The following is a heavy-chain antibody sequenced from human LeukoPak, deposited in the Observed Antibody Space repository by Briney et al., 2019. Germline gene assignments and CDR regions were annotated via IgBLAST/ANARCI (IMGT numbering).Heavy chain of an antibody. Sequence: SQTLSLTCTVSGGSISSGSYYWSWIRQPAGKGLEWIGRIYTSGSTYYSPSLKSRVTISVDTSKNQFSLKLSSVTAADTAVYYCARPFRGSYDWFDPWGQGILVTVSS. J-gene: IGHJ5*02. CDR1: GGSISSGSYY. D-gene: IGHD1-26*01. CDR2: IYTSGST. V-gene: IGHV4-61*02. CDR3: ARPFRGSYDWFDP.